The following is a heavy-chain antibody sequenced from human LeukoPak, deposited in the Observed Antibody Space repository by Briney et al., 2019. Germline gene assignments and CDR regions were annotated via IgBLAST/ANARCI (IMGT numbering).Heavy chain of an antibody. D-gene: IGHD3-22*01. J-gene: IGHJ4*02. CDR1: GGSISSYY. CDR3: ARDSGYDSSGYYFDY. CDR2: IYTSGST. Sequence: PSETLSLTCTVSGGSISSYYWSWIRQPAGKGLEWIGRIYTSGSTNYNASLKSRVSMSVDTSKNQFSLRLSSVTAADTAVYYCARDSGYDSSGYYFDYWGQGTLVTVSS. V-gene: IGHV4-4*07.